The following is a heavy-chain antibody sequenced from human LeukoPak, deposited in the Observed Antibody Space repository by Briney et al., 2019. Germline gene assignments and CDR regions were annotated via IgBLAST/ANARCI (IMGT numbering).Heavy chain of an antibody. V-gene: IGHV4-38-2*01. CDR3: ARVTIAAAGYYYMDV. Sequence: SETLSLTCAVSGYSISSGYYWGWIRQPPGKGLEWIGSIYHNGSTYYNPSLKSRVTITVDTSKNQFSLKLSSVTAADTAVYYCARVTIAAAGYYYMDVWGKGTTVTVPS. J-gene: IGHJ6*03. CDR2: IYHNGST. CDR1: GYSISSGYY. D-gene: IGHD6-13*01.